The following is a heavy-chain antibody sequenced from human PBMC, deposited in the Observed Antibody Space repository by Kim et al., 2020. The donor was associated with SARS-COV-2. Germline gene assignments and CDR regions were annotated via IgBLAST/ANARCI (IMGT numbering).Heavy chain of an antibody. J-gene: IGHJ4*02. D-gene: IGHD5-12*01. V-gene: IGHV3-11*05. CDR2: ISSSSSYT. CDR1: GFTFSDYY. CDR3: ARDLGGYDPSAY. Sequence: GGSLRLSCAASGFTFSDYYMSWIRQAPGKGLEWVSYISSSSSYTNYADSVKGRFTISRDNAKNSLYLQMNSLRAEDTAVYYCARDLGGYDPSAYWGQGTLVTVSS.